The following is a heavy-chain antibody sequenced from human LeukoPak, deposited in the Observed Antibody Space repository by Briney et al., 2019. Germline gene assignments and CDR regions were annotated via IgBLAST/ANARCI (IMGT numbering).Heavy chain of an antibody. V-gene: IGHV3-74*01. CDR3: AREGEYRSGGFDY. CDR2: INSDGSST. CDR1: GFTFSSYW. D-gene: IGHD2/OR15-2a*01. J-gene: IGHJ4*02. Sequence: GGSLRLSCAASGFTFSSYWMHWVRQAPGKGLVWVSRINSDGSSTSYADSVKGRFTISRDNAKNTLYLQMNSLRAEDTAVYYCAREGEYRSGGFDYWGQGTLVTVSS.